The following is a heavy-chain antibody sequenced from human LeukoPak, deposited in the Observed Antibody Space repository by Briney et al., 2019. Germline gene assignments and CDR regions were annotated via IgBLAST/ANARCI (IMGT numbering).Heavy chain of an antibody. D-gene: IGHD2-15*01. J-gene: IGHJ4*02. CDR3: AKSGLNRFDY. CDR2: ISYDGSNK. CDR1: GFTFSNYE. Sequence: GGSLRLSCAASGFTFSNYEMNWVRQAPGKGLEWVAVISYDGSNKYYADSVKGRFTISRDNSKNTLYLQMNSLRAEDTAVYYCAKSGLNRFDYWGQGTLVTVSS. V-gene: IGHV3-30*18.